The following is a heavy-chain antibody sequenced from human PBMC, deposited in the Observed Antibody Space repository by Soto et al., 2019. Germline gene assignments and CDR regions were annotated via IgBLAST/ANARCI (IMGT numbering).Heavy chain of an antibody. D-gene: IGHD1-1*01. V-gene: IGHV4-34*01. J-gene: IGHJ4*02. CDR1: GGSFSGYY. CDR3: ARRRRIRYNWNDRLDY. CDR2: INHSGRT. Sequence: QVQLQQSGAELLKPSETLSLTCAVYGGSFSGYYWSWIRQPPGKGLEWIGEINHSGRTNYNPSLKSRVTISVDTSKNQFSLKLSSVTAADTAVYYCARRRRIRYNWNDRLDYWGQGTLVTVSS.